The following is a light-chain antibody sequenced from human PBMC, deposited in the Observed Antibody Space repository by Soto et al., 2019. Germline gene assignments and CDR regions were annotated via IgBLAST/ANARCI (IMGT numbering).Light chain of an antibody. V-gene: IGLV2-8*01. J-gene: IGLJ3*02. Sequence: QSVLIQPASASGSPGQSVTISCTGSNSDVGNYDYVSWFQHHPGKAPKLVIYDVFKRHSGVPDRFSGSKSVNTASLTISGLLAGDEADYHCLSYAGSNYWVFGGGTKLTVL. CDR1: NSDVGNYDY. CDR2: DVF. CDR3: LSYAGSNYWV.